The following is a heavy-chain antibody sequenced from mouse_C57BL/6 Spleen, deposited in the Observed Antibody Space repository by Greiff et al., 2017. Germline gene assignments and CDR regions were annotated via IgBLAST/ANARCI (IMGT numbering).Heavy chain of an antibody. CDR3: ARLWLRRGGFDYAMDY. CDR1: GYTFTSYW. D-gene: IGHD2-2*01. CDR2: IYPGSGST. Sequence: QVQLKQPGAELVKPGASVKMSCKASGYTFTSYWITWVKQRPGQGLEWIGDIYPGSGSTNYNEKFKSKATLTVDTSSSTAYMQLSSLTSEDSAVYYCARLWLRRGGFDYAMDYWGQGTSVTVSS. V-gene: IGHV1-55*01. J-gene: IGHJ4*01.